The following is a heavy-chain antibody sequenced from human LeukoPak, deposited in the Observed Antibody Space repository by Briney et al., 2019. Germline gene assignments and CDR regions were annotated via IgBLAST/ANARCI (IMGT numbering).Heavy chain of an antibody. CDR2: ISSSSSYI. D-gene: IGHD4-17*01. J-gene: IGHJ4*02. Sequence: GGSLRLSCAASGFTFSSYSMNWVRQAPGKGLEWVSSISSSSSYIYYADSVKGRFTISRDNAKNSLYLQMNSLRAEDTAVYYCARDTTTVTTGPLYYFDYWGQGTLVTVSS. V-gene: IGHV3-21*01. CDR1: GFTFSSYS. CDR3: ARDTTTVTTGPLYYFDY.